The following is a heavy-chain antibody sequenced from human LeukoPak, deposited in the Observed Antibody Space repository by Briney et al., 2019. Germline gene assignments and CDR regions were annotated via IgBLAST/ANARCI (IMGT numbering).Heavy chain of an antibody. CDR2: ISGSGGST. D-gene: IGHD3-10*01. Sequence: PGGSLRLSCAASGFTFSSYAMSWVRQAPGKGLEWVSAISGSGGSTYYADSVKGRLTISRDNSKNTLYLQMNSLRAEDTAVYYCARDLTMVRGADSIMWGQGTLVTVSS. CDR1: GFTFSSYA. V-gene: IGHV3-23*01. J-gene: IGHJ4*02. CDR3: ARDLTMVRGADSIM.